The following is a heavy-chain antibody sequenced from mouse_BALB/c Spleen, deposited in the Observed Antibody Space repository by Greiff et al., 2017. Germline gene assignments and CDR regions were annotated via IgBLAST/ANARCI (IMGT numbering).Heavy chain of an antibody. CDR1: GFTFSSYG. Sequence: EVMLVESGGGLVQPGGSLKLSCAASGFTFSSYGMSWVRQTPDKRLELVATINSNGGSTYYPDSVKGRVTISRDNAKNTLYLQMSSLKSEDTAMYYCARDNGRQDAMDYWGQGTSVTVSS. CDR2: INSNGGST. J-gene: IGHJ4*01. CDR3: ARDNGRQDAMDY. V-gene: IGHV5-6-3*01. D-gene: IGHD2-12*01.